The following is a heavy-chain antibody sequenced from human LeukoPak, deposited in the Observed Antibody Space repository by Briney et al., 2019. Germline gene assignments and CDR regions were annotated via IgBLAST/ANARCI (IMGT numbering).Heavy chain of an antibody. J-gene: IGHJ4*02. CDR1: GGSVSSIIYY. CDR3: ATWRTAKTGFDY. V-gene: IGHV4-39*01. D-gene: IGHD1-1*01. CDR2: IYYSGNT. Sequence: SETLSLTCTVSGGSVSSIIYYWGWIRQPPGKGLEWIGSIYYSGNTYYNPSLKSRVTISVDTSKNQFSLRLSSVTAADTAVYYCATWRTAKTGFDYWGQGTLVTVSS.